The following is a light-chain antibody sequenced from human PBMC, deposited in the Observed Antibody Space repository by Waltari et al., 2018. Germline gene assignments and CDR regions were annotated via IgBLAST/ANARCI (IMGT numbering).Light chain of an antibody. Sequence: DIVLTQSPATLSLSPGERATLSCRASQSISSYLAWYQQKPGQAPRLLIYDASNRATGIPARFSGSGSGTDFTLTISSLEPEDFAIYYCQQRSNWLTLGQGTRLEIK. V-gene: IGKV3-11*01. CDR1: QSISSY. J-gene: IGKJ5*01. CDR3: QQRSNWLT. CDR2: DAS.